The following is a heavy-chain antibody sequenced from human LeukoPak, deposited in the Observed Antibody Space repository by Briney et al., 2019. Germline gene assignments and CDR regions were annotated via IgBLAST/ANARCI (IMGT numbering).Heavy chain of an antibody. CDR1: GFTFSSYE. CDR2: INSDGSTI. CDR3: ARGTYGFDI. J-gene: IGHJ3*02. V-gene: IGHV3-48*03. Sequence: GGSLRLSCAASGFTFSSYEMNWVRQAPGKGLVWVSRINSDGSTINYADSVKGRFTISRDNAKNTLYLQMNSLRAEDPAVYYCARGTYGFDIWGQGTMAMVS.